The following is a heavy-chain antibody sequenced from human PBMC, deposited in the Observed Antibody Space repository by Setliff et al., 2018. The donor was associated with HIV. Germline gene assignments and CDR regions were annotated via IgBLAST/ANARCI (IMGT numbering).Heavy chain of an antibody. D-gene: IGHD2-15*01. Sequence: SVKVSCKASGGTFSTYTISWVRQAPGQGLEWMGGIIPIFGTTNYAQKFQGRVTITADDSTSTDYMELSSLRSEDTAVYYCARGVGMGGLATIFDYWGQGTLVTVSS. CDR1: GGTFSTYT. J-gene: IGHJ4*02. CDR2: IIPIFGTT. V-gene: IGHV1-69*13. CDR3: ARGVGMGGLATIFDY.